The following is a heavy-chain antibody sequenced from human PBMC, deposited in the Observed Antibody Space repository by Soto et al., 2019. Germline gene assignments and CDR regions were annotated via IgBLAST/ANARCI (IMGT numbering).Heavy chain of an antibody. D-gene: IGHD1-26*01. J-gene: IGHJ3*01. V-gene: IGHV1-69*06. CDR2: FIPIFGST. CDR1: GGIFGSHG. CDR3: ASRERLDAFDV. Sequence: QVQLIQSEAEVKKPGSSVRVSCTASGGIFGSHGFSWVRQAPGQRLEWVGGFIPIFGSTNFSQKFQGRLTITPDKSTSTVYMELSSLTSEDTAVYYCASRERLDAFDVWGQGTMVTVSS.